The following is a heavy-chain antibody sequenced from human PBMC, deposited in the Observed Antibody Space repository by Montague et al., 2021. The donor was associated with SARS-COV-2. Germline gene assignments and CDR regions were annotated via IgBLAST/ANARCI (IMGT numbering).Heavy chain of an antibody. CDR3: ARDVRYYDFWSGRAQTSPDY. J-gene: IGHJ4*02. CDR1: GYSISSGYY. D-gene: IGHD3-3*01. Sequence: SETLSLTCTVSGYSISSGYYWGWFRQPPGKGLEWIGSIYHSGSTYYNPSLKSRVTISVDTSKNQCSLKLSSVTAADTAVYYCARDVRYYDFWSGRAQTSPDYWGQGTLVTVSS. CDR2: IYHSGST. V-gene: IGHV4-38-2*02.